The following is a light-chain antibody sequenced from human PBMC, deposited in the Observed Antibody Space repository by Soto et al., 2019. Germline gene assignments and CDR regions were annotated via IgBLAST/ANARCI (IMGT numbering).Light chain of an antibody. V-gene: IGLV1-40*01. CDR3: QSYDNSLSGHVV. Sequence: QSVLTQPPSVSGAPGQRVTISCTGSSSNIGAGYNVHWYQQFPGTAPKLLIYGNNNRPSGVPDRFSGSKSGTSGSLAVTGVQAEDEADYYCQSYDNSLSGHVVFGGGTQLTVL. CDR1: SSNIGAGYN. CDR2: GNN. J-gene: IGLJ2*01.